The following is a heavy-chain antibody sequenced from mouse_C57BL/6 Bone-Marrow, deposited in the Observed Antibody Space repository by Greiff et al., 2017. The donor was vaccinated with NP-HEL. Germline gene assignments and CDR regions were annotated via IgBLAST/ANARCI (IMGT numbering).Heavy chain of an antibody. CDR2: IYPGDGDT. V-gene: IGHV1-82*01. CDR1: GYAFSSSW. Sequence: QVQLQQSGPELVKPGASVKISCKASGYAFSSSWMNWVKQRHGKGLEWIGRIYPGDGDTNYNGKFKGKATLTADKSSSTAYMQLSSLTSEDSAVYFCGPSYYYGLDYWGQGTSVTVSS. CDR3: GPSYYYGLDY. D-gene: IGHD1-1*01. J-gene: IGHJ4*01.